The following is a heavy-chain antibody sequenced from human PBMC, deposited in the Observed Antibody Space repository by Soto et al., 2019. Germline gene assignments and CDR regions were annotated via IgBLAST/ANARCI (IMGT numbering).Heavy chain of an antibody. CDR2: IYYSGST. CDR3: GRRGTKKYFGY. D-gene: IGHD1-26*01. J-gene: IGHJ4*02. V-gene: IGHV4-39*01. Sequence: FEMLCVRCSVLGGTIGSSGGYWRCISQPPGKGLEWLGSIYYSGSTYYNPSLKSRVTISVDTSKNQFSLKLSSVTAADSSVCRCGRRGTKKYFGYCGEGTLLTVSS. CDR1: GGTIGSSGGY.